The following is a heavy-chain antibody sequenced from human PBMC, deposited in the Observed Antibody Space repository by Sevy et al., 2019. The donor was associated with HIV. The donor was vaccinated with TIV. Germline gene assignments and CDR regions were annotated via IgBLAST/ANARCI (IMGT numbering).Heavy chain of an antibody. CDR3: ANDGSVVVPALPPNSWLDT. Sequence: ASVKVSCKSSGDTFTKYYMHWVRQAPGQGLEWVGIINPSTGDTRYAQSFEGRVTMTRDTSASTIYMQLNNLRSDDTALYFCANDGSVVVPALPPNSWLDTWGQGTLVTVSS. D-gene: IGHD2-15*01. CDR1: GDTFTKYY. V-gene: IGHV1-46*01. CDR2: INPSTGDT. J-gene: IGHJ5*02.